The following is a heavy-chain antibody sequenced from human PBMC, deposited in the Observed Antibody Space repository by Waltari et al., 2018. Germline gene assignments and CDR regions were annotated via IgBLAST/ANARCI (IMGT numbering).Heavy chain of an antibody. CDR2: SNEVGSTK. D-gene: IGHD3-16*02. CDR1: GFPFIAYE. J-gene: IGHJ6*02. CDR3: GRKSYIVGSYFYPGMDV. Sequence: DVQVVQSGGGLARPGGSLRLSCMASGFPFIAYEMNWFRRAPGKGVEGVSSSNEVGSTKHYADSVRGRLTVSRDKANNAVYLQMDRLRDEDTAIYYWGRKSYIVGSYFYPGMDVWGQGTTVIVSS. V-gene: IGHV3-48*03.